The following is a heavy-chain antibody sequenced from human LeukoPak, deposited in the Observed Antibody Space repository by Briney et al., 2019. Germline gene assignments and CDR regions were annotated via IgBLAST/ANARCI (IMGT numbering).Heavy chain of an antibody. V-gene: IGHV1-2*02. J-gene: IGHJ4*02. CDR2: INPNDGDT. D-gene: IGHD2-2*01. CDR1: GYTFTDYY. CDR3: ASATFPYYRGSTCLVDY. Sequence: ASVKVSCKASGYTFTDYYMHWVRQAPGQGFEWMGWINPNDGDTNYAQKFQGRVTMTRDTSISTAHMEVSRLRSDDTAVYYCASATFPYYRGSTCLVDYWGQGTLVTVSS.